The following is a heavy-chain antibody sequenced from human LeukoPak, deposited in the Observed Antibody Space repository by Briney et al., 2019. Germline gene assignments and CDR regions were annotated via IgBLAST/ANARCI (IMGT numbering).Heavy chain of an antibody. CDR1: GGSISSYY. CDR3: ARDLSSNYPWFDP. J-gene: IGHJ5*02. Sequence: SETLSLTCTVSGGSISSYYWSWIRQPPGKGLEWIGYIYYSGSTNYNPSLKSRVTISVDTSKNQFSLKLSSVPAADTAVYYCARDLSSNYPWFDPWGQGTLVTVSS. CDR2: IYYSGST. D-gene: IGHD4-4*01. V-gene: IGHV4-59*01.